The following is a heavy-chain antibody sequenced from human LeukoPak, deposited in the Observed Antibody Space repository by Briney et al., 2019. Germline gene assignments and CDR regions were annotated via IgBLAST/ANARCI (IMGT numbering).Heavy chain of an antibody. CDR1: GGSISSSSYY. CDR3: ARPTYYYGSGSYYSPPDY. Sequence: PSETLSLTCTVSGGSISSSSYYWGWIRQPPGKGLEWIGRIYYSGSTYYNPSLQSRVTISVDTSKNQFSLKLSSVTAADTAAYYCARPTYYYGSGSYYSPPDYWGQGTLVTVSS. D-gene: IGHD3-10*01. J-gene: IGHJ4*02. V-gene: IGHV4-39*01. CDR2: IYYSGST.